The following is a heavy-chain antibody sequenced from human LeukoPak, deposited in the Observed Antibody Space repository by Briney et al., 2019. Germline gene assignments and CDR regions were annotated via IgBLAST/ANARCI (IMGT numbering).Heavy chain of an antibody. J-gene: IGHJ4*02. CDR1: GFTFRIYA. Sequence: GGSLTLLCAASGFTFRIYAMTWVRQAPGKGLEWVSGVSGCGGFTYYADSVRGRFTIARDNSKNTLYLQMNSLRAEDTAVYYCAKGGDSSGYYQHYSDYWGQGTLVTVSS. D-gene: IGHD3-22*01. CDR2: VSGCGGFT. V-gene: IGHV3-23*01. CDR3: AKGGDSSGYYQHYSDY.